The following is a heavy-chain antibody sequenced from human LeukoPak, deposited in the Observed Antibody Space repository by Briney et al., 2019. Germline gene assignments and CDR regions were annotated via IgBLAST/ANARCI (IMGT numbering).Heavy chain of an antibody. CDR3: ARALRIAVAGASDFDY. CDR2: INSDGSSA. D-gene: IGHD6-19*01. CDR1: GFTFSSYW. V-gene: IGHV3-74*01. Sequence: GGSLRLSCAASGFTFSSYWMHWVRQAPGKGLVWVSRINSDGSSASYADSVKGRFTISRGNAKNTLYLQMNSLRAEDTAVYYCARALRIAVAGASDFDYWGQGTLVTVSS. J-gene: IGHJ4*02.